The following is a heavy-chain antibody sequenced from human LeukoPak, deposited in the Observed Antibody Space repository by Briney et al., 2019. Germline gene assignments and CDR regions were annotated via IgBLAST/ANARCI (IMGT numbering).Heavy chain of an antibody. J-gene: IGHJ3*02. CDR3: VKDLSRVLDAFDI. Sequence: GGSLRLSCSASGFTFSSYAMLWVRQAPGKGLEYVSAISSNGGSTYYADSVKGRFTISRDNSKNTLYLQMSSLRAEDTAVYYCVKDLSRVLDAFDIWGQGTMVTVSS. D-gene: IGHD3-10*01. CDR2: ISSNGGST. V-gene: IGHV3-64D*06. CDR1: GFTFSSYA.